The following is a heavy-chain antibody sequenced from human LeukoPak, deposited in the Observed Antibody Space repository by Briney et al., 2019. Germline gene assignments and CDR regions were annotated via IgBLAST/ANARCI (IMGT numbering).Heavy chain of an antibody. J-gene: IGHJ4*02. CDR2: INPEDSEI. D-gene: IGHD5-18*01. CDR1: GYNFTNYL. CDR3: ARQGYSYARDY. V-gene: IGHV5-51*01. Sequence: GESQQISCQGSGYNFTNYLINWVRQTPVKGLEWMGVINPEDSEIKYSPSLQGQVTISADKSISTAYLQWSSLKASDTAMYYCARQGYSYARDYWGQGTLVTVSS.